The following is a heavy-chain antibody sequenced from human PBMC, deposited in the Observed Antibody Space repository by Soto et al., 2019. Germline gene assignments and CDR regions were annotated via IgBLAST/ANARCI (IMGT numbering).Heavy chain of an antibody. D-gene: IGHD6-19*01. Sequence: QVQLVQSGAEVKKPGASVKVSCKASGYTFTSYDINWVRQVTGQGLEWMGWMNPNSDNTDYAQKFQGRVTMTRNTSISTAYMELSSLRSEDTAVYYCARPTRSGYSGAWSPFDYWGQGSLVTFSS. J-gene: IGHJ4*02. CDR2: MNPNSDNT. V-gene: IGHV1-8*01. CDR3: ARPTRSGYSGAWSPFDY. CDR1: GYTFTSYD.